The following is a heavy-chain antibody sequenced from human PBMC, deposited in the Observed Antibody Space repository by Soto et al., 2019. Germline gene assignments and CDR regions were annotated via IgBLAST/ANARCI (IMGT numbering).Heavy chain of an antibody. J-gene: IGHJ4*02. D-gene: IGHD2-2*02. CDR1: GGSISSGDYY. V-gene: IGHV4-30-4*01. CDR3: AREGQLLYIDY. CDR2: IYYSGST. Sequence: PSETLSLTCTVSGGSISSGDYYWSWIRQPPGKGLEWIGYIYYSGSTYYNPSLKSRVTISVDTSKNQFSLKLSSVTAADTAVYYCAREGQLLYIDYWGQGTLVTVSS.